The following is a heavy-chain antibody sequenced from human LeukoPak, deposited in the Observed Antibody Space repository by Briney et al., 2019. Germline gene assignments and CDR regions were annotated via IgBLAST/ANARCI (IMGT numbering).Heavy chain of an antibody. V-gene: IGHV4-38-2*01. Sequence: SETLSLTCAVSGYSISSGYYWGWIRQPPGKGLEWIGSIYHSGSTYYNPSLKSRVTISVDTSKNQFSLKLSSVTAADTAVYYCAGVVVVPAAPYFQHWGQGTLVTVSS. CDR1: GYSISSGYY. CDR2: IYHSGST. CDR3: AGVVVVPAAPYFQH. D-gene: IGHD2-2*01. J-gene: IGHJ1*01.